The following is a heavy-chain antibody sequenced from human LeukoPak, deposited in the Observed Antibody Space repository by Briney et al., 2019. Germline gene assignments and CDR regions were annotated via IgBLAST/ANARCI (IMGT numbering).Heavy chain of an antibody. CDR1: EFTFSSYA. CDR2: ISGNGGST. Sequence: GGSLRLSCAASEFTFSSYAMTWVRQAPGKGLEWVSVISGNGGSTYYADSVKGRITSTKDKSKNTLYLQMNSLRAEHTAVYYCAKGLSSSWVPGIAVAGGLDYWGQGTLVTVSS. V-gene: IGHV3-23*01. CDR3: AKGLSSSWVPGIAVAGGLDY. D-gene: IGHD6-19*01. J-gene: IGHJ4*02.